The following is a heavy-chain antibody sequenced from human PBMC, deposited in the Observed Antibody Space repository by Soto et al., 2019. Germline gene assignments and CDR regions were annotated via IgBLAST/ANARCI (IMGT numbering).Heavy chain of an antibody. CDR3: AKDRDSSGYYYRNY. J-gene: IGHJ4*02. V-gene: IGHV3-23*01. D-gene: IGHD3-22*01. CDR1: GFTFSSYA. Sequence: ESGGGLVQPGGSLRLSCAASGFTFSSYAMSWVRQAPGKGLEWVSAISGTGDSTYYADTVKGRFTISRDNSKNTLYLQINSLRAEDTALYYCAKDRDSSGYYYRNYWGQGTLVTVSS. CDR2: ISGTGDST.